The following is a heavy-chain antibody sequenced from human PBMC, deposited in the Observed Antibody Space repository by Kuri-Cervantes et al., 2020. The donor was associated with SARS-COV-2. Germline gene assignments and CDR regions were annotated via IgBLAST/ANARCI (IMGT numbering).Heavy chain of an antibody. CDR2: INPNSGGT. CDR3: ARDLWSVVRGVIARWFDP. V-gene: IGHV1-2*02. CDR1: GYTFTGYY. Sequence: ASVKVSCKASGYTFTGYYMHWVRQAPGQGLEWMGWINPNSGGTNYAQKFQGRVTMTRDTSISTAYMELSRPRSDDTAVYYCARDLWSVVRGVIARWFDPWGQGTLVTVSS. D-gene: IGHD3-10*01. J-gene: IGHJ5*02.